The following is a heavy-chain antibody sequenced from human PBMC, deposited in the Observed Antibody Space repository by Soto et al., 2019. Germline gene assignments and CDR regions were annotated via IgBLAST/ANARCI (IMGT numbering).Heavy chain of an antibody. D-gene: IGHD6-19*01. J-gene: IGHJ4*02. CDR3: AREQWLGVDY. CDR2: INAGNGNT. CDR1: GYTFTKYA. Sequence: QVQLVQSGAEEKKPGASVKVSCKASGYTFTKYAMHWVRQAPGQSLKWMGWINAGNGNTKYSQKFQGRVTITRDTSASTAYMELSSLRSEDTAVYYCAREQWLGVDYWGQGTLVTVSS. V-gene: IGHV1-3*05.